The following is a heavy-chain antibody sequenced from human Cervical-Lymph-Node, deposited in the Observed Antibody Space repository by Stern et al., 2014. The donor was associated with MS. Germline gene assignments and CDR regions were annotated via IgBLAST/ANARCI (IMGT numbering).Heavy chain of an antibody. J-gene: IGHJ4*02. CDR2: INPSGGST. CDR3: ARDRSGGGLEGD. CDR1: GYTFPSYY. Sequence: LVESGAEVQKPGASVKVSCKASGYTFPSYYMHWVRQAPGQGLAWMGIINPSGGSTSYAQKFQGRVTMTRDTSTSTVYMELSSLRSEDTAVYYCARDRSGGGLEGDWGQGTLVTVSS. V-gene: IGHV1-46*01. D-gene: IGHD2-15*01.